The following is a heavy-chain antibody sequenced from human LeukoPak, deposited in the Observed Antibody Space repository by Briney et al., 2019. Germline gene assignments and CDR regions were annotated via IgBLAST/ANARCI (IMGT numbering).Heavy chain of an antibody. J-gene: IGHJ3*02. D-gene: IGHD2-8*01. Sequence: GESLKISCKGSGYSFTSYWIGWVRQMPGKGLEWMGIIYPGDSDTRYSPSFQGQVTISADKSISTAYLQWSSLKASDTAMYYCARLRYCTNGVCPRGDAFDIWGQGTMVTVSS. CDR3: ARLRYCTNGVCPRGDAFDI. V-gene: IGHV5-51*01. CDR2: IYPGDSDT. CDR1: GYSFTSYW.